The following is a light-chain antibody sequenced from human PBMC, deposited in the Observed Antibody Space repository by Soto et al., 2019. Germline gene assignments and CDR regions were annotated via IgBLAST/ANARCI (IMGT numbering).Light chain of an antibody. J-gene: IGKJ1*01. Sequence: DIQMTQSPSSLSASVGDRVTITCRASQSVSKYLNWYQQNPGKAPKLLIYGAISLHSGVPSRFSGSGSGTYSTLSISNLHPVDFASYYCRQSYSTPGTFCQVTKVESK. CDR3: RQSYSTPGT. V-gene: IGKV1-39*01. CDR2: GAI. CDR1: QSVSKY.